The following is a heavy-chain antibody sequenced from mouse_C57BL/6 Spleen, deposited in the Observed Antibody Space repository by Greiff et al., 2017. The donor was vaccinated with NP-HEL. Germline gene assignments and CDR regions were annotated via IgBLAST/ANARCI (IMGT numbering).Heavy chain of an antibody. CDR1: GYSITSGYY. Sequence: VQLQQSGPGLVKPSQSLSLTCSVTGYSITSGYYWNWIRQFPGNKLEWMGYISYDGSNNYNPSLKKRISITRDTSKNQFFLKLNSVTTEDTATYYCARPLYYYGSSYGWYFDVWGTGTTVTVSS. J-gene: IGHJ1*03. V-gene: IGHV3-6*01. D-gene: IGHD1-1*01. CDR2: ISYDGSN. CDR3: ARPLYYYGSSYGWYFDV.